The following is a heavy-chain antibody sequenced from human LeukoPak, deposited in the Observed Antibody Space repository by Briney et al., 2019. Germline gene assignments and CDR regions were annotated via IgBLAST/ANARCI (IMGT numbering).Heavy chain of an antibody. V-gene: IGHV4-4*02. CDR3: ATSSIVGATRGPFDY. CDR1: GGSISSSNW. Sequence: SGTLSLTCAVSGGSISSSNWWSWVRQPPGKGLEWIGEIYHSGSTNYNPSLKSRVTISVDKSKNQFSLKLSSVTAADTAVYYCATSSIVGATRGPFDYWGQGTLVTVSP. CDR2: IYHSGST. D-gene: IGHD1-26*01. J-gene: IGHJ4*02.